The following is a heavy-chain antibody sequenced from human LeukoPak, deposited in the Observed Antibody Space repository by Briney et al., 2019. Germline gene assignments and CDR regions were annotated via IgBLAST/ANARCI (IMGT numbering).Heavy chain of an antibody. J-gene: IGHJ5*02. V-gene: IGHV3-73*01. CDR2: ISSKANSYAT. Sequence: GGSLRLSCAASGFTFSGSALHWVRQASGKGLEWVGRISSKANSYATTYAASVNGRFTISRDDSKNTAYLQMNSLKTEDTAVYYCTPYRDRNWFDPRGQGTLVTVSS. CDR1: GFTFSGSA. CDR3: TPYRDRNWFDP. D-gene: IGHD5-24*01.